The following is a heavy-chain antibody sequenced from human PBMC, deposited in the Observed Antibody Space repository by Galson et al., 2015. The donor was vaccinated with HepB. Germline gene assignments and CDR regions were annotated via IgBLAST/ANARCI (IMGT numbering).Heavy chain of an antibody. CDR1: GFTFSSYA. CDR2: ISGSGGST. D-gene: IGHD3-22*01. V-gene: IGHV3-23*01. J-gene: IGHJ4*02. CDR3: AKDLPHYYDSSGYWGSFDY. Sequence: SLRLSCAASGFTFSSYAMSWVRQAPGKGLEWVSAISGSGGSTYYADSVKGRFTISRDNSKNTLYLQMNSLRVEDTAVYYCAKDLPHYYDSSGYWGSFDYWGQGTLVTVSS.